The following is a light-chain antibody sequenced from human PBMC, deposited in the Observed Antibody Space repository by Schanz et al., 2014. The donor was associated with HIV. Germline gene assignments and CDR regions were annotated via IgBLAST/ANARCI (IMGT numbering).Light chain of an antibody. CDR1: SSDVNVYNY. J-gene: IGLJ1*01. CDR3: SSYTSTSTYV. CDR2: DAS. Sequence: QSALTQPRSVSGSPGQSVTISCTGASSDVNVYNYVSWYQQYPGKAPKLLVYDASKRPSGVPDRFSGSKSGNTASLTISALQAEDEADYYCSSYTSTSTYVFGTGTKLTVL. V-gene: IGLV2-11*01.